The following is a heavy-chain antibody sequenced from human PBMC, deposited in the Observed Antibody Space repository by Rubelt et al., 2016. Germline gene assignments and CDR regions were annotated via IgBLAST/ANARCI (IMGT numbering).Heavy chain of an antibody. D-gene: IGHD2-2*01. V-gene: IGHV1-46*01. CDR1: GYTFISYN. J-gene: IGHJ4*02. CDR3: ARDGSVGYCSSTTCPAAF. Sequence: SGAEVKKPGASVKVSCKASGYTFISYNMHWVRQAPRQGPEWMGGISPSGGSTSYAQKFQGRVTMTRDTSTSTVFMELSSLRSEDTAVYYCARDGSVGYCSSTTCPAAFWGQGTLVTVSS. CDR2: ISPSGGST.